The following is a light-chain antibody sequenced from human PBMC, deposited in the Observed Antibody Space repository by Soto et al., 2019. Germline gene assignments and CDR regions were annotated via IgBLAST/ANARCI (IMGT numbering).Light chain of an antibody. V-gene: IGKV3-15*01. CDR2: GAS. J-gene: IGKJ2*01. Sequence: EIVMTQSPATLSVSPGERVTLSCRASQSVSDNLAWYQQKPGQAPRLLIYGASTRATTTPARFSGSGSGTEFTLTISSLQSEDFALYFCQQSNNWPHTFGQGTKLDIK. CDR3: QQSNNWPHT. CDR1: QSVSDN.